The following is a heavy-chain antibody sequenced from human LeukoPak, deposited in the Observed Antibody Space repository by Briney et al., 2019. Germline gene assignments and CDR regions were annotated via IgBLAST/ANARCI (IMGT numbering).Heavy chain of an antibody. Sequence: GGCLRLSCAASGFTFSSYSLKWVRQAPGKGVGWVSYIRSSGSNIDYADSVKGRFTISRDNGKNSLFLQMNSLRVEDTAVYYCARTAFDWSQVGGNWFDPWGQGTLVTVSS. V-gene: IGHV3-48*03. CDR3: ARTAFDWSQVGGNWFDP. CDR1: GFTFSSYS. D-gene: IGHD3-9*01. J-gene: IGHJ5*02. CDR2: IRSSGSNI.